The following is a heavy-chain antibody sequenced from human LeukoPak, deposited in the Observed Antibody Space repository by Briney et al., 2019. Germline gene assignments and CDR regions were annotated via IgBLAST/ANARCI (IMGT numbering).Heavy chain of an antibody. Sequence: SQTLSLTCAISGDSVSSNNGAWNWIRQSPSRGLEWLGRTYYRSKWYNDYAESMKGRITISPDTSKNQFSLQLNSVTPEDTAVHYCARDGGTSGWYTFDYWGQGTLVTVSS. V-gene: IGHV6-1*01. CDR1: GDSVSSNNGA. D-gene: IGHD6-19*01. CDR2: TYYRSKWYN. J-gene: IGHJ4*02. CDR3: ARDGGTSGWYTFDY.